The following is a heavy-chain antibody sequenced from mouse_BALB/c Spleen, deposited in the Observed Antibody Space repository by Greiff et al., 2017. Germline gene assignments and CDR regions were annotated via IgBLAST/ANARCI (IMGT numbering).Heavy chain of an antibody. D-gene: IGHD2-13*01. Sequence: ESGPGLVKPSQSLSLTCSVTGYSITSGYFRYWIRQFPGNKLEWMGDISDDGSNNYNPSLKSRISITRDTSKNQFFLKLNSVTTEDTATYYCARGGVSDYAPFAYWGQGTLVTVSA. CDR1: GYSITSGYF. V-gene: IGHV3-6*02. CDR2: ISDDGSN. J-gene: IGHJ3*01. CDR3: ARGGVSDYAPFAY.